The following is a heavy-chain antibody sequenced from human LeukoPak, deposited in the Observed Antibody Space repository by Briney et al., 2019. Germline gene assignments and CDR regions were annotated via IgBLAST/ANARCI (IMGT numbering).Heavy chain of an antibody. CDR2: IYYSWST. V-gene: IGHV4-31*03. J-gene: IGHJ4*02. CDR3: ARGVVTRRAIDY. CDR1: GGSISSGGYY. D-gene: IGHD4-23*01. Sequence: PSETLSLTCTVAGGSISSGGYYWSWIRQHPGKGLEWIGYIYYSWSTYYNPSLKSRVTISVDTSKNQFSLKLSSVTAADTAVYYCARGVVTRRAIDYWGQGTLVTVSS.